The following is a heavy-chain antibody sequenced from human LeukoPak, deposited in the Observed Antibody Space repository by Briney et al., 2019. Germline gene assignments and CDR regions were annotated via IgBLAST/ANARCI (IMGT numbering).Heavy chain of an antibody. CDR1: GFTVSNNY. CDR3: ARLTSGNGLDV. V-gene: IGHV3-66*04. Sequence: GGSLRLSCAASGFTVSNNYMTWVRQVPGKGLEWVSVIYSGNRTKYADSVKGRFIISRDNSKNTLLFQMNSLRAEDTAVYYCARLTSGNGLDVWGRGTTVTVS. D-gene: IGHD3-3*01. J-gene: IGHJ6*02. CDR2: IYSGNRT.